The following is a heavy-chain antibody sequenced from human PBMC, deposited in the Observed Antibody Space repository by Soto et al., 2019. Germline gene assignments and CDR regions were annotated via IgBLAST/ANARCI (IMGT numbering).Heavy chain of an antibody. D-gene: IGHD6-6*01. Sequence: QVQLQESGPGLVKPSGTLSLTCAVSGGSISSSNWWSWVRQPPGKGLEWIGEIYHSGSTNYNTSRKKRVTISVDKSKNQFAPKRRSVTAADTAVYYCARVLGGSSSPVDYWGQGTLVTVSS. CDR3: ARVLGGSSSPVDY. CDR2: IYHSGST. CDR1: GGSISSSNW. J-gene: IGHJ4*02. V-gene: IGHV4-4*02.